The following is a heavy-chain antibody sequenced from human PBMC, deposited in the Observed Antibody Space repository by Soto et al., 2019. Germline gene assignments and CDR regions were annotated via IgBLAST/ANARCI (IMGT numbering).Heavy chain of an antibody. D-gene: IGHD3-16*02. V-gene: IGHV4-30-2*01. CDR2: MDHSGST. CDR1: GASISSGGYS. Sequence: QLQLQESGSGLVKPSQTLSLTCAVSGASISSGGYSWNWIRQPPGKGLEWIGYMDHSGSTYYNPSLKSRVTMSADRSKKKFSLKLSSVTAADTAVYYCARGSRFGEFSVWGQGTLVPVSS. CDR3: ARGSRFGEFSV. J-gene: IGHJ4*02.